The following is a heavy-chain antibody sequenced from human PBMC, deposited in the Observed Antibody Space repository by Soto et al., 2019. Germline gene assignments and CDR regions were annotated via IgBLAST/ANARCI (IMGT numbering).Heavy chain of an antibody. CDR2: INHSGST. V-gene: IGHV4-34*01. CDR3: ARGGRMTTLYYFDY. J-gene: IGHJ4*02. D-gene: IGHD4-17*01. CDR1: GGSFSGYY. Sequence: PSETLSLTCAVCGGSFSGYYWSWIRQPPGKGLEWIGEINHSGSTNYNPSLKSRVTISVDTSKNQFSLKLSSVTAADTAVYYCARGGRMTTLYYFDYWGQGTLVTVSS.